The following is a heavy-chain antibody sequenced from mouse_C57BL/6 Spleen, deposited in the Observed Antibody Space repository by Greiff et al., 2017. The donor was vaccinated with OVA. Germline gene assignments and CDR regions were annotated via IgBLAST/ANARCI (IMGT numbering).Heavy chain of an antibody. V-gene: IGHV1-55*01. Sequence: QVQLQQPGAELVKPGASVKMSCKASGYTFTSYWITWVKQRPGQGLEWIGDIYPGSGSTNYNEKFKSKATLTVDTSSSTAYMQLSRLTSEDSAVYYCARGFYYGYDRRYWYFDVWGTGTTVTVSS. CDR3: ARGFYYGYDRRYWYFDV. CDR2: IYPGSGST. J-gene: IGHJ1*03. D-gene: IGHD2-2*01. CDR1: GYTFTSYW.